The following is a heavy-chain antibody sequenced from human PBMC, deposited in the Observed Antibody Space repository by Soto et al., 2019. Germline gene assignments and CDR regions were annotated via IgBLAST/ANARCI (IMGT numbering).Heavy chain of an antibody. CDR1: GGTFSSYA. J-gene: IGHJ6*02. D-gene: IGHD2-2*01. CDR2: IIPISGTA. V-gene: IGHV1-69*01. Sequence: QVQLVQSGAEVKKPGSSVKVSCKASGGTFSSYAISWVRQAPGQGLEWMGGIIPISGTANYAPKFQGRVTITADESTSTAYVELSSLRSEDTAVYYCARSQGSSTSLEIYYYYYYGREVWGPGNKVTVS. CDR3: ARSQGSSTSLEIYYYYYYGREV.